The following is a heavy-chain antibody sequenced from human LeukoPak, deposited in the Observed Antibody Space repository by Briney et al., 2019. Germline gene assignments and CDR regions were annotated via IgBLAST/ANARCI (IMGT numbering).Heavy chain of an antibody. CDR3: ARTRATKAFDI. J-gene: IGHJ3*02. V-gene: IGHV3-7*01. CDR1: GFTFSNYW. CDR2: IKYDGSEK. Sequence: GGSLRLSCAASGFTFSNYWMSWVRQAPGRGLEWVANIKYDGSEKYYVDSVKGRFTISRDNAKNSLYLQMNSLRAEDTAVYYCARTRATKAFDIWGQGTMVTVSS. D-gene: IGHD1-26*01.